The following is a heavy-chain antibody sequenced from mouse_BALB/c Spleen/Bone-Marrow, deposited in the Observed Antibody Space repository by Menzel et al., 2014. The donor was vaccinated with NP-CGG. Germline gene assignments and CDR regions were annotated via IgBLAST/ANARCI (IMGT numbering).Heavy chain of an antibody. CDR1: GDSITSGY. D-gene: IGHD4-1*01. J-gene: IGHJ2*01. Sequence: EVQVVESGPSLVKPSQPLSLPCSVTGDSITSGYWNWIRKFPGNKLEYMGYISYSGSTYYNPSLKSRISITRDTSKNQYYLQLNSVTTEDTATYYCARDWDGIDYWGQGTTLTVSS. V-gene: IGHV3-8*02. CDR2: ISYSGST. CDR3: ARDWDGIDY.